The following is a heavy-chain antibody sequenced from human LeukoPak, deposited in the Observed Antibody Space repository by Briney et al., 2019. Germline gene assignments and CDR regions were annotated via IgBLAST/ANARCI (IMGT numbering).Heavy chain of an antibody. Sequence: PGGSLRLSCAASGFTFSSYSMNWVPQAPGKGLEWVSYISSSSSTIYYADSVKGRFTISRDNAKNSLYLQMNSLRAEDTAVYYCARVGGWELPSHFDYWGQGTLVTVSS. V-gene: IGHV3-48*04. J-gene: IGHJ4*02. CDR1: GFTFSSYS. CDR2: ISSSSSTI. CDR3: ARVGGWELPSHFDY. D-gene: IGHD1-26*01.